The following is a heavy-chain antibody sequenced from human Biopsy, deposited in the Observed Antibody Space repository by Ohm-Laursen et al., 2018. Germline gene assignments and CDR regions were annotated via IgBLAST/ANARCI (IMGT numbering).Heavy chain of an antibody. CDR3: AKYRLPATATSILDY. D-gene: IGHD4-17*01. CDR2: LAFSSGRT. J-gene: IGHJ4*02. CDR1: GFDFRNYD. V-gene: IGHV3-23*01. Sequence: SLRLSCSASGFDFRNYDLTWIRQAPGKGLEWVASLAFSSGRTYYADSVKGRFTISRDDSQNTLYLQMDSLRVADTAVCRCAKYRLPATATSILDYWGQGALVTVSS.